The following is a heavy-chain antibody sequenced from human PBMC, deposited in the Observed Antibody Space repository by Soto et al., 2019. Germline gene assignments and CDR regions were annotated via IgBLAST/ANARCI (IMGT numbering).Heavy chain of an antibody. CDR1: GYGFTTYG. J-gene: IGHJ4*02. Sequence: QVHLVQSGAEVKKPGASVKVSCKGSGYGFTTYGITWVRQAPGQGLEWMAWLSAHNGNTNYAQKLQGRVTVTRDTSTSTAYMELRRLRSDDTAVYYCARGRYVDYWGQGALVTVSS. CDR2: LSAHNGNT. CDR3: ARGRYVDY. V-gene: IGHV1-18*01. D-gene: IGHD1-26*01.